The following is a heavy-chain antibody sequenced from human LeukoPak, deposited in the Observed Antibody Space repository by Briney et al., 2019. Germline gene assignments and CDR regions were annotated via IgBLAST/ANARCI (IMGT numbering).Heavy chain of an antibody. CDR1: GYRFSSYW. Sequence: GESLKITCKGSGYRFSSYWIGWVRQMPGKGLEWMGIIYAGDSDTRYSPSFQGQVTISADKSISTAYLQWSSLKASDTAMYYCARHSHAYCGSDCWFPDYWGQGTLVTVSS. J-gene: IGHJ4*02. CDR3: ARHSHAYCGSDCWFPDY. V-gene: IGHV5-51*01. D-gene: IGHD2-21*02. CDR2: IYAGDSDT.